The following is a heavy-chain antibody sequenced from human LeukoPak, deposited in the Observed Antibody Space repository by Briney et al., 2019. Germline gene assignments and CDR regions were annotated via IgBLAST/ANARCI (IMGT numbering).Heavy chain of an antibody. CDR3: TTLVWVDFSSTSSNPPDY. J-gene: IGHJ4*02. V-gene: IGHV3-74*01. CDR2: INSDGSST. D-gene: IGHD2-2*01. Sequence: PGGSLRLSCAASGFTFSSYWMHWVRQAPGKGLVWVSRINSDGSSTSYADSVKGRFTISRDNAKNTVYLQMNSLKTEDTAVYYCTTLVWVDFSSTSSNPPDYWGQGTLVIVSS. CDR1: GFTFSSYW.